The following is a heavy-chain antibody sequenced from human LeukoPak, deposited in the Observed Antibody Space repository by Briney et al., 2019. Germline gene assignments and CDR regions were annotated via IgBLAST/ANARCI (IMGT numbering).Heavy chain of an antibody. CDR1: GYSFTGHY. CDR3: ATSESQTKFDY. D-gene: IGHD1/OR15-1a*01. V-gene: IGHV1-2*02. J-gene: IGHJ4*02. CDR2: INPNSGET. Sequence: ASVKVSCKTSGYSFTGHYMHWVRQAPGQGLEWMGLINPNSGETNYAKKFQGRVTMTRDTSISTAYMELSRLRASDTAMYYCATSESQTKFDYWGQGTLVTVSS.